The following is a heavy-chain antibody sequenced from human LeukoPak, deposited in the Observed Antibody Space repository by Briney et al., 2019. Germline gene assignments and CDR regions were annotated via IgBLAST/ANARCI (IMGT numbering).Heavy chain of an antibody. D-gene: IGHD1-14*01. J-gene: IGHJ4*02. CDR2: ISGTGSDT. Sequence: GGSLRLSCAASGFTFSSNSMNWVRQAPGKGPEWVSSISGTGSDTYYTDSLKGRFTVSRDNAKNSLYLQMNSLRAEDTAVYYCARDAYRIFDYWGLGTLVTVSS. CDR3: ARDAYRIFDY. V-gene: IGHV3-21*01. CDR1: GFTFSSNS.